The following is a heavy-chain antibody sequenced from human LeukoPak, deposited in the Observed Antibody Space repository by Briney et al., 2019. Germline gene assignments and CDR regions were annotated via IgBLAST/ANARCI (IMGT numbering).Heavy chain of an antibody. CDR3: ARGRYSGGGIDN. V-gene: IGHV3-7*04. CDR2: IKPDGSDK. D-gene: IGHD6-19*01. Sequence: GGSLRLSCTASGFTFSTCWMTWVRQAPGKGLECVANIKPDGSDKYYVDSVKGRFTISRDNAKNSLYLQLNSLRAEDTAVYYCARGRYSGGGIDNWGQGTLVTVSS. CDR1: GFTFSTCW. J-gene: IGHJ4*02.